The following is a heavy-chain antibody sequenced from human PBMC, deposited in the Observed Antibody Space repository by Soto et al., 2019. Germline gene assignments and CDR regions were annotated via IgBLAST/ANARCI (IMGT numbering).Heavy chain of an antibody. V-gene: IGHV3-23*01. CDR2: MSGNGGRL. CDR3: VKDPVSGGTGGAYYDY. D-gene: IGHD2-8*02. Sequence: GGSLRLSCTVSGFAFRNFAMTWVRQAPGKGLEWVSLMSGNGGRLVYADSVRGRFTISRDNSRDTLYLQMNSLRLEDTAIYYCVKDPVSGGTGGAYYDYWGPGTLVTVSS. CDR1: GFAFRNFA. J-gene: IGHJ4*02.